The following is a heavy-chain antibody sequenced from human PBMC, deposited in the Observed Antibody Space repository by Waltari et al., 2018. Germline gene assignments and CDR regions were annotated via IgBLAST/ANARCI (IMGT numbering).Heavy chain of an antibody. Sequence: QLQLQESGPGLVKPSQTLSLTCAVSGGSISSAGYSWSWNRQPPGKGLEWIGYIYHSGSTYYNPSLKSRVTISVDSSKNQFSLKLSSVTAADTAVYYCARGGGQSDAFDIWGQGTMVTVSS. CDR3: ARGGGQSDAFDI. V-gene: IGHV4-30-2*01. CDR2: IYHSGST. D-gene: IGHD3-16*01. J-gene: IGHJ3*02. CDR1: GGSISSAGYS.